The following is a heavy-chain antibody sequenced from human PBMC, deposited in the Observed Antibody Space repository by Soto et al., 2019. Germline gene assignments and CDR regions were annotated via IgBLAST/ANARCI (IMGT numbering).Heavy chain of an antibody. CDR1: GFTFSGSA. CDR2: IRSKANNYAT. CDR3: TRGYGDYVSDY. J-gene: IGHJ4*02. D-gene: IGHD4-17*01. V-gene: IGHV3-73*01. Sequence: EVQLVESGGGLVQPGESLKLSCAVSGFTFSGSAMHWVRQASGKGLEWVGRIRSKANNYATAYAASVKGRFTISRDESKNTAYLQMNSLKGEDTAVYYCTRGYGDYVSDYWGQGTLVTVSS.